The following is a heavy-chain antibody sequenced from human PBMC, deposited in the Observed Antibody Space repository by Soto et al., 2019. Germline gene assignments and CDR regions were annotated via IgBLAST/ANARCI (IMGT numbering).Heavy chain of an antibody. CDR1: CGSISSYY. CDR3: ARDKGFGAFDI. D-gene: IGHD3-16*01. J-gene: IGHJ3*02. V-gene: IGHV4-59*01. CDR2: IYYSGST. Sequence: PSETLSLTCTVSCGSISSYYWSWIRQPPGKGLEWIGYIYYSGSTNYNPSLKSRVTISVDTSKNQFSLKLSSVTAADTAVYYCARDKGFGAFDIWGQGTMVTVS.